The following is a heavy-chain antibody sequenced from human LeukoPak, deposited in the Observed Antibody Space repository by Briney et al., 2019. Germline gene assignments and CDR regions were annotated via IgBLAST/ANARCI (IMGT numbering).Heavy chain of an antibody. V-gene: IGHV1-2*02. CDR3: AAPYCSSTSCLEYFQH. D-gene: IGHD2-2*01. CDR1: GYTFTGYY. Sequence: ASVKVSCKASGYTFTGYYMHWVRQAPGQGLEWMGWINPNSGGTNYAQRFQGRVTMTRDTSISTAYMELSRLRSDDTAVYYCAAPYCSSTSCLEYFQHWGQGTLVTVSS. CDR2: INPNSGGT. J-gene: IGHJ1*01.